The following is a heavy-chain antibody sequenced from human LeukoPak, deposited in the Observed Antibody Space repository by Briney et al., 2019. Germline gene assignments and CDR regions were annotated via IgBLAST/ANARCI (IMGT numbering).Heavy chain of an antibody. J-gene: IGHJ4*02. D-gene: IGHD1-7*01. CDR2: FNPNSGGT. V-gene: IGHV1-2*02. CDR3: ARDRNYAFDY. Sequence: GASVNVSCKASRYTFTGYYMNRVRQAPGQGLEGMGWFNPNSGGTNYAQKFQGRVTMTRDTSISTAYMELSRLRSDDTAVYYCARDRNYAFDYWGQGTLVTVSS. CDR1: RYTFTGYY.